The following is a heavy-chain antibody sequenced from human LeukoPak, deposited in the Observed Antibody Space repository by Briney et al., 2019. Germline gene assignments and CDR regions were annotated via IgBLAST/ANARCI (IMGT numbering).Heavy chain of an antibody. Sequence: SETLSLTCTVSGGSISSYYWSWIRQPPGKGLEWIGYIYYSGSTNYNPSLKSRVTISVDTSKNQFSLKLSSVTAADTAVYYCARHRLAAAGTVYYYGMDVWGQGTTVTVSS. CDR2: IYYSGST. CDR1: GGSISSYY. J-gene: IGHJ6*02. D-gene: IGHD6-13*01. V-gene: IGHV4-59*08. CDR3: ARHRLAAAGTVYYYGMDV.